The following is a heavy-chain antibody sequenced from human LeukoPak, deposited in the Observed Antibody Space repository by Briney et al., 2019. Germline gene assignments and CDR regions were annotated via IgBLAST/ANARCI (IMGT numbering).Heavy chain of an antibody. CDR2: ISYDGSNK. Sequence: PGGSLRLSCAASGFTFSSYAMHWVRQAPGKGLEWVAVISYDGSNKYYADSVKGRFTISRDNSKNTLYLQMNSLRAEDTAVYYCARDRSLWLKNYYYMDVWDKGTTVTVSS. CDR3: ARDRSLWLKNYYYMDV. V-gene: IGHV3-30-3*01. D-gene: IGHD3-10*01. J-gene: IGHJ6*03. CDR1: GFTFSSYA.